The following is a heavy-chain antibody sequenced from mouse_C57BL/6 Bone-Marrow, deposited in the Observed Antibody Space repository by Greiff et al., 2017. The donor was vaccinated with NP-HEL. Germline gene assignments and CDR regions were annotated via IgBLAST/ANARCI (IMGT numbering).Heavy chain of an antibody. D-gene: IGHD3-2*02. V-gene: IGHV5-15*01. Sequence: DVMLVESGGGLVQPGGSLKLSCAASGFTFSDYGMAWVRQAPRKGPEWVAFISNLAYSIYYADTVTGRFTISRENAKNTLYLEMSSLRSEDTAMYYCARQTAQASWFAYWGQGTLVTVSA. CDR3: ARQTAQASWFAY. CDR1: GFTFSDYG. CDR2: ISNLAYSI. J-gene: IGHJ3*01.